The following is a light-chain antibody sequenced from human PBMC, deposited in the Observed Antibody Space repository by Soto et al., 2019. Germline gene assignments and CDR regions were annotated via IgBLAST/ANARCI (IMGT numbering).Light chain of an antibody. J-gene: IGKJ1*01. CDR1: QNIKTY. V-gene: IGKV1-39*01. Sequence: DIQLTYSPSSLSASVGDSVTITCRASQNIKTYLNWYQQKPGKAPKLLIYAASTLQSGVPLRFSGIGFGTDFTLTISSLQPEDSATHYCQQMGKCGQGTKVDIK. CDR2: AAS. CDR3: QQMGK.